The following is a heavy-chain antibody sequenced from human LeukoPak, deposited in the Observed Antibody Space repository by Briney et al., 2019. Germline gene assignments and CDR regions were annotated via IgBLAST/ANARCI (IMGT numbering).Heavy chain of an antibody. CDR1: GFTFSSYE. D-gene: IGHD2-15*01. CDR3: ARADGKGCSGGSCYWFNYYYYYMDV. CDR2: IKQDGSEK. Sequence: AGGPLRLSCAASGFTFSSYEMNWVRQAPGKGLEWVANIKQDGSEKYYVDSVKGRFTISRDNAKNSLYLQMNSLRAEDTAVYYCARADGKGCSGGSCYWFNYYYYYMDVWGKGPRSPSP. V-gene: IGHV3-7*01. J-gene: IGHJ6*03.